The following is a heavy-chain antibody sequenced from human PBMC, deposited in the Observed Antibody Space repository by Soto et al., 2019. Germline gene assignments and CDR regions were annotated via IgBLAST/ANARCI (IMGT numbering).Heavy chain of an antibody. D-gene: IGHD1-26*01. J-gene: IGHJ4*02. CDR1: GFTFSSYA. CDR2: ISGSGGST. CDR3: TREWELPFDY. Sequence: LRLSCAASGFTFSSYAMSWVRQAPGKGLEWVSAISGSGGSTYYADSVKGRFTISRDNSKSIAYLQMNSLKTEDTAVYYCTREWELPFDYWGQGTLVTVSS. V-gene: IGHV3-23*01.